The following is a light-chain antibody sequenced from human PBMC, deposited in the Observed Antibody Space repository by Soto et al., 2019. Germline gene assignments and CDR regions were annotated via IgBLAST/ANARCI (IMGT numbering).Light chain of an antibody. CDR3: QHYYTGIA. V-gene: IGKV4-1*01. CDR1: QSVLHSSNNENS. CDR2: RAS. Sequence: DVVMTQSPDSLDVPLGERATINCKYSQSVLHSSNNENSVAWYQQKAGQRPQXLIYRASIRESGVPDRFSGSGSGTDFTLTISSLQAEDVAVYYCQHYYTGIAFGQGTRLEIK. J-gene: IGKJ5*01.